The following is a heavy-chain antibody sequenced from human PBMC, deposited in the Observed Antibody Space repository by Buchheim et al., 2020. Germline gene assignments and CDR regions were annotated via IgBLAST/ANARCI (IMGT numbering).Heavy chain of an antibody. CDR2: IWYDGSNK. CDR1: GFTFSSYG. J-gene: IGHJ4*02. V-gene: IGHV3-33*01. D-gene: IGHD3-10*01. CDR3: AREGGYFAFDY. Sequence: QVQLVESGGGVVQPGRSLRLSCAASGFTFSSYGMHWVRQAPGKGLEWVAVIWYDGSNKYYADSVKGRFTISRDNSKNTLYLQMNSLRDEDTAVYYCAREGGYFAFDYWGQGTL.